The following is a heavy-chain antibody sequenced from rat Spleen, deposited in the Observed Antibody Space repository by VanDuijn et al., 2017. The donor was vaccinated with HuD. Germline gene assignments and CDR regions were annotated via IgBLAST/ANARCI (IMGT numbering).Heavy chain of an antibody. CDR2: IWGNGNT. Sequence: QVQLKESGPGLVQPSQTLSLTCTVSGFSLSSYGVIWVRQPPGKGLEWMGVIWGNGNTNYNSALKSRLSISRDTSKSQVFLNLSNLQTEDTAIYYCTRGGYTMGYWGQGVMVTVSS. CDR1: GFSLSSYG. CDR3: TRGGYTMGY. J-gene: IGHJ2*01. D-gene: IGHD1-1*01. V-gene: IGHV2-13*01.